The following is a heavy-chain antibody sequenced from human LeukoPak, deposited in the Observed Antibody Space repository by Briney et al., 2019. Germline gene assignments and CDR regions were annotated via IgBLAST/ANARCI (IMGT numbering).Heavy chain of an antibody. CDR1: GGSISSGGYS. CDR3: XXXXYYGPSDAFDI. J-gene: IGHJ3*02. V-gene: IGHV4-30-2*01. CDR2: IYHSGST. Sequence: SETLSLTCAVSGGSISSGGYSWSWIRQPPGKGLEWIGYIYHSGSTYYNPSLKSRVTMSVDRSKNQFSLKLSSVTAADTAVYYCXXXXYYGPSDAFDIWGQGTMVAVSS. D-gene: IGHD3-10*01.